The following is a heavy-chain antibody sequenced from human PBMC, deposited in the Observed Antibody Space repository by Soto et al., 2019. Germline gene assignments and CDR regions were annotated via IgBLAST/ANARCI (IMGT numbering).Heavy chain of an antibody. CDR1: GFSLSTSGVG. CDR2: IYWDDDK. V-gene: IGHV2-5*02. Sequence: QITLKESGPPLVKPTQTLTLTCTFSGFSLSTSGVGVGWIRQPPGKALEWLALIYWDDDKRYSPSLKSRLTLTKDTYKNQVVLTMTNMDPVDTATYYCAHRPEYSSSRPEGGYYFDYWGQGTLVTVSS. D-gene: IGHD6-6*01. J-gene: IGHJ4*02. CDR3: AHRPEYSSSRPEGGYYFDY.